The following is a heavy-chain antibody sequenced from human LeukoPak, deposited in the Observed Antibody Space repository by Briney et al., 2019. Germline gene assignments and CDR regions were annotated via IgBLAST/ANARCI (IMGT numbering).Heavy chain of an antibody. CDR3: VRAYNREAVAGTTYAAPFDY. D-gene: IGHD6-19*01. CDR1: GYTFTGYY. CDR2: INPSGGAT. J-gene: IGHJ4*02. Sequence: ASVKVSCKASGYTFTGYYIHWVRQAPGQGLEWMGIINPSGGATSHAQKFQARLTMTTDTSTGTVYMELSSLRSDDTALYFCVRAYNREAVAGTTYAAPFDYWGQGTLVTVSS. V-gene: IGHV1-46*01.